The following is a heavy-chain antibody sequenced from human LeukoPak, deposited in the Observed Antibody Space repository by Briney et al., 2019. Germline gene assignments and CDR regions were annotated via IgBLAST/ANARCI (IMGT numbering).Heavy chain of an antibody. CDR1: GYTFTSYG. CDR3: ARDLRPDDYSDYGYYGMDV. J-gene: IGHJ6*02. V-gene: IGHV1-18*01. Sequence: EGSVKVSCKASGYTFTSYGISWVRQAPGQGLEWMGWINPYNGNTNYAQKVQGRVTMTTDTSTSIAYMELRSLRSDDTAVFYCARDLRPDDYSDYGYYGMDVWGQGTTVTVSS. D-gene: IGHD4-11*01. CDR2: INPYNGNT.